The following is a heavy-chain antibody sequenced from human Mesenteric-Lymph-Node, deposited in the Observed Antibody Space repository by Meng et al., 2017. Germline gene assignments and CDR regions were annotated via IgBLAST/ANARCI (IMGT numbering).Heavy chain of an antibody. V-gene: IGHV4-34*01. CDR1: GGSFSGYY. Sequence: QVQLQQWGAGLLKPSETLSLTCAVYGGSFSGYYWSWVRQPPGKGLEWIGKIYHSGITIYNPSLKSRVTMSVDNSKNQFSLKLNSMTAADTAVYYCARDPTGGEDHQRVWGQGTLVTASS. D-gene: IGHD1-14*01. CDR2: IYHSGIT. J-gene: IGHJ4*02. CDR3: ARDPTGGEDHQRV.